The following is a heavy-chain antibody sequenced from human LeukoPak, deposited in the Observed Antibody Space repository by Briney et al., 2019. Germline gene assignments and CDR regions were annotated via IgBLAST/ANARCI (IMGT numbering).Heavy chain of an antibody. Sequence: ASVKVSCTASGYTFTSYDINWVRQATGQGLEWMGWMNPNSGNTGYAQKFQGRVTMTRNTSISTAYMELSSLRSEDTAVYYCARGPPHCYDSSDDYWGQGTLVTVSS. CDR1: GYTFTSYD. CDR2: MNPNSGNT. J-gene: IGHJ4*02. D-gene: IGHD3-22*01. V-gene: IGHV1-8*01. CDR3: ARGPPHCYDSSDDY.